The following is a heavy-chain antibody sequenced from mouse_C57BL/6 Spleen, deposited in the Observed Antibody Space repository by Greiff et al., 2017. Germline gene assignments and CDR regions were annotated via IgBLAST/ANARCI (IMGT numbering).Heavy chain of an antibody. J-gene: IGHJ2*01. CDR3: ARHGNYSPYFDY. D-gene: IGHD2-1*01. Sequence: VQLKQSGPELVKPGASVKISCKASGYSFTGYYMNWVKQSPEKSLEWIGEINPSTGGTTYNQKFKAKATLTVDKSSSTAYMQLKSLTSEDSAVYYCARHGNYSPYFDYWGQGTTLTVSS. CDR2: INPSTGGT. V-gene: IGHV1-42*01. CDR1: GYSFTGYY.